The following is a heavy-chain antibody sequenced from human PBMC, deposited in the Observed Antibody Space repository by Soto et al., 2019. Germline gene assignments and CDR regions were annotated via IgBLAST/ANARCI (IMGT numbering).Heavy chain of an antibody. CDR3: ARDDYYGSGPLWGASDYYYGMDV. CDR1: GGTFSSYA. Sequence: QVQLVQSGAEVKKPGSSVKVSCKASGGTFSSYAISWVRQAPGQGLEWMGGIIPIFGTANYAQKFQGRATITADESTSTAYMGLSSLRSEDTAVYYCARDDYYGSGPLWGASDYYYGMDVWGQGTTVTVSS. V-gene: IGHV1-69*01. J-gene: IGHJ6*02. CDR2: IIPIFGTA. D-gene: IGHD3-10*01.